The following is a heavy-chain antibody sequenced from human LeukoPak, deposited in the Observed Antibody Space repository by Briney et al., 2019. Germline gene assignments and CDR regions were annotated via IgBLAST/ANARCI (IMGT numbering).Heavy chain of an antibody. CDR2: IYTSGST. V-gene: IGHV4-61*02. D-gene: IGHD2-21*01. J-gene: IGHJ4*02. Sequence: SQTLSLTCTVSGGSISSGSYYWSWIRQPAGKGLEWIGRIYTSGSTNYNPSLKSRVTISVDTSKNQFSLKLSSVTAADTAVYYCSRDSYCGGDCYYSYWGQGTLVTVSS. CDR1: GGSISSGSYY. CDR3: SRDSYCGGDCYYSY.